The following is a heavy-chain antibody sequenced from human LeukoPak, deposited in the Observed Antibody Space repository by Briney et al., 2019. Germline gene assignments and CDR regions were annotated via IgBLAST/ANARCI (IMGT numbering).Heavy chain of an antibody. V-gene: IGHV3-33*06. CDR3: AKDRDYYDSSGYHTDAFDI. J-gene: IGHJ3*02. D-gene: IGHD3-22*01. CDR2: IWYDGSDK. Sequence: GGSLRLSCAASGFTFSSYGMHWVRQAPGKGLEWVAVIWYDGSDKYYADSVKGRFTISRDNSKNTLYLQTNSLRAGDTAVYHCAKDRDYYDSSGYHTDAFDIWGQGTMVTVSS. CDR1: GFTFSSYG.